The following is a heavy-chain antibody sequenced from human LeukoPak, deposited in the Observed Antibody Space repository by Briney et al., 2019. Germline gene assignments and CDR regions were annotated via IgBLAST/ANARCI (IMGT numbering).Heavy chain of an antibody. J-gene: IGHJ4*02. CDR2: IYSGGSR. V-gene: IGHV3-53*01. CDR1: GLSVTSNY. D-gene: IGHD4-23*01. Sequence: GGSLRLSCAASGLSVTSNYMSWVRQAPGKGLEWVSVIYSGGSRYYADSVTGRFTISRDNSKNTLYLQMNSLRAEDTAVYYCARVLPAGNCFDDWGQGILVTVSS. CDR3: ARVLPAGNCFDD.